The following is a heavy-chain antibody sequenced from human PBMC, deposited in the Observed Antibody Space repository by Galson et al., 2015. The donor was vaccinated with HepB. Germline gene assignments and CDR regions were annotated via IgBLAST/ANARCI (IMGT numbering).Heavy chain of an antibody. J-gene: IGHJ4*02. Sequence: SLRLSCAASGFTFSDYWMHWVRQAPGKGLVWVSRIDNDGTSTNYADSVRGRFTISRDNGKKTLYLQMNSLRAEGTGVYYCISSWYTFDYWGQGALVAVSS. CDR1: GFTFSDYW. V-gene: IGHV3-74*01. D-gene: IGHD6-19*01. CDR3: ISSWYTFDY. CDR2: IDNDGTST.